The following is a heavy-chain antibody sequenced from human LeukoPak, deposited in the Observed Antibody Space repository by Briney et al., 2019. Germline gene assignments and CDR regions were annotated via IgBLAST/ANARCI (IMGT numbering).Heavy chain of an antibody. Sequence: PGGSLRLSCAASGFTFSTYWMHWVRQAPGKGLVWVSRIKSDGSSTTYADSVKGRFTISRDNAKNTLYLQMNSLTAEDTAVYYCARRLPAVGSTDYFDCWGQGTLVTVSS. J-gene: IGHJ4*02. CDR2: IKSDGSST. D-gene: IGHD2-2*01. V-gene: IGHV3-74*01. CDR3: ARRLPAVGSTDYFDC. CDR1: GFTFSTYW.